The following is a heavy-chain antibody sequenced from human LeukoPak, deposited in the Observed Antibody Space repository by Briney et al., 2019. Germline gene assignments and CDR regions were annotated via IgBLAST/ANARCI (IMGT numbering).Heavy chain of an antibody. V-gene: IGHV1-69*13. CDR1: GGTFTSYA. CDR3: ARDKVRGVATHNWFDP. D-gene: IGHD3-10*01. Sequence: ASVKVSCKASGGTFTSYAISWVRQAPGQGLEWMGGIIPIFGTANYAQKFQGRVTITADESTSTAYMELSSLRSEDTAVYYCARDKVRGVATHNWFDPWGQGTLVTVSS. CDR2: IIPIFGTA. J-gene: IGHJ5*02.